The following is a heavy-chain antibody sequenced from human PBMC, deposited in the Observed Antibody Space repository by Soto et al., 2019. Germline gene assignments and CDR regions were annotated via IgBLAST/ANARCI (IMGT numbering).Heavy chain of an antibody. CDR3: ARRDTSGFLRYFDN. CDR2: IVPNVGTV. CDR1: GGTFSSFINYP. Sequence: SVKVSCKSSGGTFSSFINYPINWVRQAPGQGLEWMGGIVPNVGTVNYAQKFRGKVTITADKSTGTAYMELSSLRSEDTALYYCARRDTSGFLRYFDNWGQGTKVTVYS. V-gene: IGHV1-69*06. D-gene: IGHD3-3*01. J-gene: IGHJ4*02.